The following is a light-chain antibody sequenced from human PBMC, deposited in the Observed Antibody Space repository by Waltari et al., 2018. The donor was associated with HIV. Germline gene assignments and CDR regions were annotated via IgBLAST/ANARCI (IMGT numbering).Light chain of an antibody. CDR3: CSYAGSSTLV. V-gene: IGLV2-23*02. J-gene: IGLJ2*01. CDR1: SSDVGGSNY. CDR2: DVS. Sequence: QSALTQPASVSGSPGQSITISCPGTSSDVGGSNYVSWYQQHPGKAPKLMIDDVSKRPSGVSNRFSGSKSGNTASLTISGLQAEDEADYYCCSYAGSSTLVFGGGTKLTVL.